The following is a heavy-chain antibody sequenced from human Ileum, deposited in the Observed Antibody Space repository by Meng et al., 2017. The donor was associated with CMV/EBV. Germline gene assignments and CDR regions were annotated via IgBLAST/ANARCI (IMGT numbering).Heavy chain of an antibody. CDR2: APSNGKN. J-gene: IGHJ5*02. Sequence: WAWTRPAPGEGLDWIWVAPSNGKNFHGTVPKNPLSMSLDRANNRFSLRLTSVTAADTALYYCARLSVGNGYYPNWFDIWGQGSLVTVSS. CDR3: ARLSVGNGYYPNWFDI. D-gene: IGHD3-3*01. V-gene: IGHV4-30-4*01.